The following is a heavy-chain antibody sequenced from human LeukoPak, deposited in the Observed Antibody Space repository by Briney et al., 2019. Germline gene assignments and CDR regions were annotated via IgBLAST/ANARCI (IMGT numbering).Heavy chain of an antibody. V-gene: IGHV3-74*01. CDR3: ARVSGPRMNEYFRL. CDR2: INNDGSTT. Sequence: GGSLRLSCAASGFTFSGAWMHWVRQAPGKGLVWVSRINNDGSTTRYADSVKGRFTISRDNAKNTLYLQMNSLRAEDTAVYFCARVSGPRMNEYFRLWGQGTLVTVSS. CDR1: GFTFSGAW. D-gene: IGHD2-15*01. J-gene: IGHJ1*01.